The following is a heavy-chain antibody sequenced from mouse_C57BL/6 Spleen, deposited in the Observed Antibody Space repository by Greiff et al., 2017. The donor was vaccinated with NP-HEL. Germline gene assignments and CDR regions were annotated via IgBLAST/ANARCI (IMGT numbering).Heavy chain of an antibody. J-gene: IGHJ2*01. D-gene: IGHD3-1*01. V-gene: IGHV1-26*01. Sequence: EVQLQQSGPELVKPGASVKISCKASGYTFTDYYINWVKQSPGKSLEWIGDINPKNGGTSDNQKLKGKATLTVDKSSSPAYMELRSLTSEDSAVYYCASRAELAACSWSQGTTLTVAP. CDR3: ASRAELAACS. CDR2: INPKNGGT. CDR1: GYTFTDYY.